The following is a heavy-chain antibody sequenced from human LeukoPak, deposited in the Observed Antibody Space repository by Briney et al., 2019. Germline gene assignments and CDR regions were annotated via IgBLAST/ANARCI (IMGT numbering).Heavy chain of an antibody. CDR1: GFAFSSYT. V-gene: IGHV3-21*01. J-gene: IGHJ4*02. CDR3: ARASGSGWFPINSLQHQFDY. D-gene: IGHD6-19*01. CDR2: ISTSSSYI. Sequence: GGSLRLSCAASGFAFSSYTMNWVRQAPGKGLEWVSFISTSSSYIYYADSVKGRFTISRDNSKNSLYLQMSSLRAEDTAVYYCARASGSGWFPINSLQHQFDYWGQGTLVTVSS.